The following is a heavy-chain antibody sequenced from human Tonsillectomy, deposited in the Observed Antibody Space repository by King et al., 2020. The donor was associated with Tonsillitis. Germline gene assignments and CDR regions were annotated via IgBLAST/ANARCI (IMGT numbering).Heavy chain of an antibody. CDR2: IYYSGST. V-gene: IGHV4-61*01. J-gene: IGHJ5*02. Sequence: VQLQESGPGLVKPSETLSLTCTVSGGSVSSGSYYWSWIRQPPGKGLEWIGYIYYSGSTNYNPSLKGRVTISVDTSKNQFSLKLSSVTAADTAVYYCAGSGSFDPWGREPWSPSPQ. CDR1: GGSVSSGSYY. CDR3: AGSGSFDP. D-gene: IGHD3-10*01.